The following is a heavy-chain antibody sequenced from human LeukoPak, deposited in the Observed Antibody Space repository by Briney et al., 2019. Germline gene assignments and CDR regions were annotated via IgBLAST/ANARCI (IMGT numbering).Heavy chain of an antibody. CDR2: ISSSSSYT. D-gene: IGHD2/OR15-2a*01. J-gene: IGHJ3*02. CDR3: LPLLSRPYVEDGFDI. Sequence: PGGPLRLSCTASGFTFSDYYMSWIRRAPGRGREWVSYISSSSSYTKYADSVKGRFTISRDNARNSLYLQMNSLRAADTAVYYCLPLLSRPYVEDGFDIWGQGTMVTVSS. V-gene: IGHV3-11*06. CDR1: GFTFSDYY.